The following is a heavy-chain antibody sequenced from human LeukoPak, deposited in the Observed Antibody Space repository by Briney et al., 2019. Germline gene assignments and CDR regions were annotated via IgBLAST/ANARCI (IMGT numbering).Heavy chain of an antibody. V-gene: IGHV1-8*02. D-gene: IGHD2-21*02. J-gene: IGHJ5*02. Sequence: ASVKVSCKASGYTFTSYDINWVRQATGQGLEWMGWMNPNSGNTGYAQKFQGRVTMTRDTSTSTVYMELSSLRSEDTAVYYCAREGAVTDVNWFDPWGQGTLVTVSS. CDR3: AREGAVTDVNWFDP. CDR1: GYTFTSYD. CDR2: MNPNSGNT.